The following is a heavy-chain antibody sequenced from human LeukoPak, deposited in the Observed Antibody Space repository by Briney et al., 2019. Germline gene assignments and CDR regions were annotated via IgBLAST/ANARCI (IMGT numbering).Heavy chain of an antibody. D-gene: IGHD4-17*01. CDR2: IKQDGSEK. Sequence: PGGSLRLSCAASGFTFDTYWMSWVRQAPGKGLEWVANIKQDGSEKDYVDSVKGRFTISRDNAKNSLYLQMNSLRAEDTAVYYCAVGLRVTTFSYWGQGTLVTVSS. V-gene: IGHV3-7*03. CDR1: GFTFDTYW. J-gene: IGHJ4*02. CDR3: AVGLRVTTFSY.